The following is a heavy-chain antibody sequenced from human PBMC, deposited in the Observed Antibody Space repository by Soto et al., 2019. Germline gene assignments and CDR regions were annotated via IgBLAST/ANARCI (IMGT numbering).Heavy chain of an antibody. Sequence: KPSETLSLTCAVSGYSISSGYYWGWIRQPPGKGLEWIGSIYHSGSTYYNPSLKSRVTISVDTSKNQFSLKLSSVTAADTAVYYCARVEMATIRRVDCWGQGTLVTVSS. CDR1: GYSISSGYY. V-gene: IGHV4-38-2*01. D-gene: IGHD5-12*01. CDR3: ARVEMATIRRVDC. CDR2: IYHSGST. J-gene: IGHJ4*02.